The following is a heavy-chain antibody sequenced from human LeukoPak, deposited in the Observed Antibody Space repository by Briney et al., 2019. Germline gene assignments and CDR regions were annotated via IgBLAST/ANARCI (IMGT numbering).Heavy chain of an antibody. V-gene: IGHV3-53*01. Sequence: GGSLRLSCVSSGPIVSTNYMHWVRQAPGKGLQSVSILYMNDNTYYADSVKGRFTISRDSSKKTLYLQMSSLRAEDTAVYYCVREDLGIEYWGQGTLVTVS. CDR3: VREDLGIEY. J-gene: IGHJ4*02. CDR2: LYMNDNT. CDR1: GPIVSTNY. D-gene: IGHD3/OR15-3a*01.